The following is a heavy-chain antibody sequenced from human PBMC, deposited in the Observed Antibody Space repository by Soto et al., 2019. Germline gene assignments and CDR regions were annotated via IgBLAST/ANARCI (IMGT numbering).Heavy chain of an antibody. J-gene: IGHJ5*02. Sequence: SETLSLTCAVSAGPISSSNWSSWVRQPPGKGLEWIGEIYHSGSTNYTPSLKSRVTISVDKSKNQFSLKLSSVTDADTAVYYCARDRQLYSSSSHWFDPWGLGTRGVVS. CDR3: ARDRQLYSSSSHWFDP. CDR1: AGPISSSNW. CDR2: IYHSGST. D-gene: IGHD6-6*01. V-gene: IGHV4-4*02.